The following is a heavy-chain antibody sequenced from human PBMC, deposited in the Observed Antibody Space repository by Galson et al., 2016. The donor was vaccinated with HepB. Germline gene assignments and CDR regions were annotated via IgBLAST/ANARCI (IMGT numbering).Heavy chain of an antibody. CDR3: APPMISANPDY. Sequence: SLRLSCAASGFTFSNAWMTWVRQAPGKGLEWVGRIKRRTDGESTDYTAPVKGRFTISRDDSKNTLYLQMNSLKTEDTAVYYCAPPMISANPDYWGQGTLVTVSS. D-gene: IGHD3-22*01. V-gene: IGHV3-15*01. CDR1: GFTFSNAW. J-gene: IGHJ4*02. CDR2: IKRRTDGEST.